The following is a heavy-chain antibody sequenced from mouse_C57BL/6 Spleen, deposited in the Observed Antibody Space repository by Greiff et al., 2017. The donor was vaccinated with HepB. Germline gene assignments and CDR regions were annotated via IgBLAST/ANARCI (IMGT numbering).Heavy chain of an antibody. CDR3: TIGNFYAMDY. J-gene: IGHJ4*01. Sequence: VQLQQSGAELVRPGASVTLSCKASGYTFPDYEMHWVKQTPVHGLEWIGAIDPETGGTAYNQKFKGKAILTADKSSSTAYMELRSLTSEDSAVYYCTIGNFYAMDYWGQGTSATVSS. CDR2: IDPETGGT. V-gene: IGHV1-15*01. CDR1: GYTFPDYE. D-gene: IGHD2-1*01.